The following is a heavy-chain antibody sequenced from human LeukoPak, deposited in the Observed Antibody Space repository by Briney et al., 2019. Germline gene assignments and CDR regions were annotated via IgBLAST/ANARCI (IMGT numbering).Heavy chain of an antibody. D-gene: IGHD6-13*01. CDR2: IIPIFGTA. V-gene: IGHV1-69*13. J-gene: IGHJ4*02. CDR1: GGTFSSYA. Sequence: EASVKVSCKASGGTFSSYAINWVRQAPGQGLEWMGGIIPIFGTANYAQKFQGRVTITADESTSTAYMELSSLRSEDTAVYSCAREPRAAAGNFDYWGQGTLVTVSS. CDR3: AREPRAAAGNFDY.